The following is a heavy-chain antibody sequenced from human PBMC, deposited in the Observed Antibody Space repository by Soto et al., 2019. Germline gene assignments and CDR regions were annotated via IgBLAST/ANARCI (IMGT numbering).Heavy chain of an antibody. CDR3: ARVPWEGHPNWFDP. Sequence: PSETLSLTCAVSGGSISSGGYSWNWIRQPPGKGLEWIGYIYHSGSTYYNPSLKSRVTISVDRSKNQFSLKLSSVTAADTAVYYCARVPWEGHPNWFDPWGQGTLVTVSS. CDR2: IYHSGST. D-gene: IGHD1-26*01. CDR1: GGSISSGGYS. J-gene: IGHJ5*02. V-gene: IGHV4-30-2*01.